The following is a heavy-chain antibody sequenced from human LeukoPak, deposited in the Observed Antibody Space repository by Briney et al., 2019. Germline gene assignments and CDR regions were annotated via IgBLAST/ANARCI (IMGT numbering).Heavy chain of an antibody. D-gene: IGHD6-19*01. CDR3: ARDPLSVTGTNERYNYYGFDV. Sequence: GGSLRLSCAASGFTVSSYYMSWVRQAPGKGLEWLSIIYSGGSTYYADSVKGRFTISRDDSKNTLYLQMNSLRPEDTAVYYCARDPLSVTGTNERYNYYGFDVWGQGTTVTVSS. CDR1: GFTVSSYY. CDR2: IYSGGST. V-gene: IGHV3-53*01. J-gene: IGHJ6*02.